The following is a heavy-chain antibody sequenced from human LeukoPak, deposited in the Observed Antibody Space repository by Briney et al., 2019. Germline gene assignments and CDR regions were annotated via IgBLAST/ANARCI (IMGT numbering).Heavy chain of an antibody. CDR3: ARAYYDILDV. CDR2: INSDGSST. D-gene: IGHD3-9*01. V-gene: IGHV3-74*01. Sequence: PGGSLRLSCAASGFTFSSYWMHWVRQAPGKGPVWVSRINSDGSSTSYADSVKGRFTISRDNAKNTLYLQMNSLRAEDTAVYYCARAYYDILDVWGKGTTVTISS. CDR1: GFTFSSYW. J-gene: IGHJ6*04.